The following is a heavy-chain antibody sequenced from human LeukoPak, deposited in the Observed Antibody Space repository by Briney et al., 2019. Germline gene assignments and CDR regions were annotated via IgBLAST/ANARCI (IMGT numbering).Heavy chain of an antibody. CDR1: GFTFSSYW. CDR3: ARDIVGATTSSYYYYMDV. Sequence: GGSLRLSCAVSGFTFSSYWMSWVRQAPGKGLEWVANIKQDGSEKYYVDSVKGRFTISRDNAKNSLYLQMNSLRAEDTAVYYCARDIVGATTSSYYYYMDVWGKGTTVTVSS. D-gene: IGHD1-26*01. J-gene: IGHJ6*03. V-gene: IGHV3-7*01. CDR2: IKQDGSEK.